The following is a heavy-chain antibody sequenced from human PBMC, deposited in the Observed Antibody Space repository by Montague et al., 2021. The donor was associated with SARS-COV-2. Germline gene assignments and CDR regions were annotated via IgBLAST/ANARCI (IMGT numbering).Heavy chain of an antibody. V-gene: IGHV4-61*02. J-gene: IGHJ6*02. Sequence: TLSLTCTVSGGSINSGSYYWGWIRQAAGKGLEWIGRISTSGNTKYNTSLKSRVTISVDTSHNQFSLKMYSVTAADTAVYYCASDTRPNFAYYDILAGDYYYYGIDVWGQGTTVTVSS. D-gene: IGHD3-9*01. CDR3: ASDTRPNFAYYDILAGDYYYYGIDV. CDR1: GGSINSGSYY. CDR2: ISTSGNT.